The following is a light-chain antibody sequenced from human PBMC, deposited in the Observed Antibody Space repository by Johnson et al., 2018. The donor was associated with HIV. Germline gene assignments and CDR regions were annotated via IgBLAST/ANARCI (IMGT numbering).Light chain of an antibody. V-gene: IGLV1-51*01. CDR2: DNN. Sequence: QSVLKQPPSVSAAPGQKVTISCSGSSSNIGNNYVSWYQQLPGTAPKLLIYDNNKRPSGIPDRFSGSKSGTSATLGITGLQTGDEADYYCGTWDSSLSACYGFGTGTKVSV. CDR1: SSNIGNNY. J-gene: IGLJ1*01. CDR3: GTWDSSLSACYG.